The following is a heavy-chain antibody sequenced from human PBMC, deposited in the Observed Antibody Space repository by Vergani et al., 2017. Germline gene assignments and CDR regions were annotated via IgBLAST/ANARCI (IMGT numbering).Heavy chain of an antibody. D-gene: IGHD6-13*01. J-gene: IGHJ6*02. CDR3: ARDPWGEQQLVNYYDYGMDV. CDR1: GGTFSSYA. Sequence: QVQLVQSGAEVKKPGSSVKVSCKASGGTFSSYAISWVRQAPGQGLEWMGRIIPIFGTANYAQKFQGRVTITADESTSTAYMELSSLRSEDTAVYYCARDPWGEQQLVNYYDYGMDVWGQGTTVTVSS. V-gene: IGHV1-69*18. CDR2: IIPIFGTA.